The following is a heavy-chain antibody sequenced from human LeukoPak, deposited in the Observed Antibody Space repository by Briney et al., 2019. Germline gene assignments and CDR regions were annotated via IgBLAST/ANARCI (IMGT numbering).Heavy chain of an antibody. CDR2: IYSGGST. CDR3: ARQNDYGDNWFDP. J-gene: IGHJ5*02. CDR1: GFTVSSNY. Sequence: GGSLRLPCAASGFTVSSNYMSWVRQAPGKGLEWVSVIYSGGSTYYADSVKGRFTISRDNSKNTLYLQMNSLRAEDTAVYYCARQNDYGDNWFDPWGQGTLVTVSS. D-gene: IGHD4-17*01. V-gene: IGHV3-53*01.